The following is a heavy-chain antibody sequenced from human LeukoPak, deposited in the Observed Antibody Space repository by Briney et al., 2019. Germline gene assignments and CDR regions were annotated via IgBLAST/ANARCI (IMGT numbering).Heavy chain of an antibody. D-gene: IGHD6-19*01. Sequence: SETLSLTCTVSGSSISSYYWSWIRQPAGKGLEWIGRIYTSGSTNYNPSLKSRVTMSVDTSKNQFSLKLSSVTAADTAVYYCASLIDPIAVAGTDYWGQGTLVTVSS. V-gene: IGHV4-4*07. CDR1: GSSISSYY. J-gene: IGHJ4*02. CDR3: ASLIDPIAVAGTDY. CDR2: IYTSGST.